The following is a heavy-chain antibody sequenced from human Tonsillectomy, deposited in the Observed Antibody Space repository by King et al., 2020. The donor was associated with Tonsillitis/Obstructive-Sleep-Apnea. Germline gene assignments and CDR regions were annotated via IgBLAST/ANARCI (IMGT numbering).Heavy chain of an antibody. J-gene: IGHJ6*03. CDR1: GYSFTSYW. CDR3: ASAYYYYYMDV. CDR2: IDPSDSYS. V-gene: IGHV5-10-1*01. Sequence: EVQLVESGAEVKKPGESLRISCKGSGYSFTSYWISWVRQMPGKGLEWMGRIDPSDSYSNYRPSFQGHVTISADKSISTAYLQWSSLKASDTAMDYCASAYYYYYMDVWGKGTTVTVSS.